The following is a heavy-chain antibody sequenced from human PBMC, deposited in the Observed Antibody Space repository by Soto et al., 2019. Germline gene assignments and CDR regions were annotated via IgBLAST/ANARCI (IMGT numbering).Heavy chain of an antibody. CDR2: INHSGST. V-gene: IGHV4-34*01. CDR1: GGSFSGYY. Sequence: SETLSLTCAVYGGSFSGYYWSWIRQPPGKGLEWIGEINHSGSTNYNPSLKSRVTISVDTSKNQFSLKLSSVTAADTAVYYCARGLFDYWGQGTLVTVSS. CDR3: ARGLFDY. J-gene: IGHJ4*02.